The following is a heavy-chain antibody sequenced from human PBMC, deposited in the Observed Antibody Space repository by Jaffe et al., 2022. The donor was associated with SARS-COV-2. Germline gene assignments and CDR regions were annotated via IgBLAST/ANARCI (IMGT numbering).Heavy chain of an antibody. CDR2: ISYDGSNK. V-gene: IGHV3-30*18. D-gene: IGHD2-15*01. CDR3: SKAYCSGGSCYYVSTGADY. Sequence: QVQLVESGGGVVQPGRSLRLSCAASGFTFSSYGMHWVRQAPGKGLEWVAVISYDGSNKYYADSVKGRFTISRDNSKNTLYLQMNSLRAEDTAVYYCSKAYCSGGSCYYVSTGADYWGQGTLVTVSS. CDR1: GFTFSSYG. J-gene: IGHJ4*02.